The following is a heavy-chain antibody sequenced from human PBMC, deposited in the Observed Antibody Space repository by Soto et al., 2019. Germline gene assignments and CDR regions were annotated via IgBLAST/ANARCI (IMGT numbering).Heavy chain of an antibody. J-gene: IGHJ2*01. V-gene: IGHV4-4*07. CDR1: GDSIGNFY. CDR2: LSASGRT. CDR3: ARGMGRYFDI. D-gene: IGHD2-8*01. Sequence: SETLSLTCAISGDSIGNFYWSWIRQPAGKGLESLGRLSASGRTNYSPSLQSRVTMSLDRSKNRFSLRLTSVSAADTAVYFCARGMGRYFDIWGRGTLVTVS.